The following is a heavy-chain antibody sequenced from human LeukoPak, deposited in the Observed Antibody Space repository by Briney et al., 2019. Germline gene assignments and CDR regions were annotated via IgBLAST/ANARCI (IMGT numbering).Heavy chain of an antibody. V-gene: IGHV1-69*05. Sequence: GASVKVSCKASGGTFSSYAISWVRQAPGQGLEWMGGIIPIFGTANYAQKFQGRVTITTDESTSTAYMELSSLRSEDTAVYYCATLDRGSHPEDFWSGYYNWFDPWGQGTLVTVSS. CDR3: ATLDRGSHPEDFWSGYYNWFDP. CDR1: GGTFSSYA. D-gene: IGHD3-3*01. J-gene: IGHJ5*02. CDR2: IIPIFGTA.